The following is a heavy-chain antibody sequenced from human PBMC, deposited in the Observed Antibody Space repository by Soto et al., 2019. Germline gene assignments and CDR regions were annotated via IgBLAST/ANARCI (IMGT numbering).Heavy chain of an antibody. J-gene: IGHJ4*02. CDR2: ISHTGRT. D-gene: IGHD4-17*01. Sequence: PSETLSLTCSVSTGSMRTYYWTWIRQSPGKGLEWIGQISHTGRTKYNPSPESRVTISVDTSRKQFSLKLTSVTAADTALYYCARDDTTGLFDFWGQGTLVTVSS. CDR3: ARDDTTGLFDF. CDR1: TGSMRTYY. V-gene: IGHV4-59*01.